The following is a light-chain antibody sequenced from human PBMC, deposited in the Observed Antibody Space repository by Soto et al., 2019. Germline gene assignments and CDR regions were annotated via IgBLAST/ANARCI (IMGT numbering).Light chain of an antibody. CDR2: AAS. Sequence: DIKMPRSPSSVSPSVETKLTIPCRASQDINSRLAWFQQKPGRAPKYLIQAASILQSGFPSRFAGSGSGTDFTLTINTLQPEDFATYYCLQVKSFPRTFGQGTTVDIK. J-gene: IGKJ1*01. V-gene: IGKV1-12*01. CDR1: QDINSR. CDR3: LQVKSFPRT.